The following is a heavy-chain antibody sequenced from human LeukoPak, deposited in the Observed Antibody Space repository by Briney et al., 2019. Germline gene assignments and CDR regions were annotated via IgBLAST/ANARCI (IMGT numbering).Heavy chain of an antibody. CDR1: GGSFSGYY. J-gene: IGHJ4*02. Sequence: SETLSLTCAVYGGSFSGYYWSWIRQPPGKGLEWIGEINHSGSTNYDPSLKSRVTISVDTSKNQFSLKLSSVTAADTAVYYCARAWIAYDYWGQGTLVTVSS. CDR2: INHSGST. D-gene: IGHD2-2*03. V-gene: IGHV4-34*01. CDR3: ARAWIAYDY.